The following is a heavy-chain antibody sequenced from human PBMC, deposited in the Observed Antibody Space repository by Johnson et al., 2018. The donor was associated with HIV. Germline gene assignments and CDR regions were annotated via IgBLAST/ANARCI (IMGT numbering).Heavy chain of an antibody. D-gene: IGHD1-26*01. CDR2: SRDKTNSYTT. CDR3: AKEAPGRWDLPIWAAFDI. V-gene: IGHV3-72*01. CDR1: GFTLTDHY. J-gene: IGHJ3*02. Sequence: VQLVESGGGLVQPGGSLRLSCVGSGFTLTDHYMDWVRQAPGKGLEWVGRSRDKTNSYTTEYAASVKGRFTISRDDSKNSLYLQMNSLKTEDTVVYYCAKEAPGRWDLPIWAAFDIWGRGTMVTVSS.